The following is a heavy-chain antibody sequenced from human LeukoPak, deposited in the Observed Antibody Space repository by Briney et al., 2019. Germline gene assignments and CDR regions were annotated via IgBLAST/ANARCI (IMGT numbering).Heavy chain of an antibody. CDR1: GFTFTSYS. Sequence: GGSLRLSCAASGFTFTSYSMNWVRQAPGKGLEWVSSISSTSTYIYYADSVKGRFTISRDNAKNSLYLQMNSLRAEDTAVYYCARDTVDYGGNRAFDYWGQGTLVTVSS. D-gene: IGHD4-23*01. CDR3: ARDTVDYGGNRAFDY. V-gene: IGHV3-21*01. J-gene: IGHJ4*02. CDR2: ISSTSTYI.